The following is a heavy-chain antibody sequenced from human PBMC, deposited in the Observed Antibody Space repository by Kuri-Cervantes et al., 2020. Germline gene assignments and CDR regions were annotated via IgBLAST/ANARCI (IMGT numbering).Heavy chain of an antibody. D-gene: IGHD3/OR15-3a*01. V-gene: IGHV3-66*02. Sequence: GESLKISCVPSGFTVGSRYMSWVRQAPGRGLEWVSLIYSGGSTYYADSVKGRFTISRDTSKDTLYLEMNRLRSEDTAVYYCASCAYNYGFGFYCDMDVWGPGTTVTVSS. CDR2: IYSGGST. CDR1: GFTVGSRY. J-gene: IGHJ6*02. CDR3: ASCAYNYGFGFYCDMDV.